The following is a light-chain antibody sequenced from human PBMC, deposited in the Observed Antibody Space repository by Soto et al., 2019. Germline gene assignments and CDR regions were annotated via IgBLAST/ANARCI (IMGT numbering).Light chain of an antibody. Sequence: QSALTQPASVSGSPGQSITISCTGTSTDVGGYKYVSWYQQHPGKAPKLIIYEVSNRPTGISHRFSGSKSGNTASLTISGLQAEDEADYYCSSYRTSSTVAFGGGTKLTAL. CDR2: EVS. CDR3: SSYRTSSTVA. J-gene: IGLJ2*01. CDR1: STDVGGYKY. V-gene: IGLV2-14*01.